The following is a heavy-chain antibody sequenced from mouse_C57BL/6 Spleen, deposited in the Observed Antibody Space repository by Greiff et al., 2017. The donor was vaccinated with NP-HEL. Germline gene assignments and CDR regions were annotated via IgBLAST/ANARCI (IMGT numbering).Heavy chain of an antibody. V-gene: IGHV5-9-1*02. D-gene: IGHD4-1*01. CDR2: LSSGGDYI. CDR1: GFTFSSYA. CDR3: TRAANWGYAMDY. J-gene: IGHJ4*01. Sequence: EVMLVESGEGLVKPGGSLKLSCAASGFTFSSYAMSWVRQTPEKRLQWVAYLSSGGDYIYYADTVKGRFTISRDNARNTLYLQMISLKSEDTAMYYCTRAANWGYAMDYWGQGTSVTVSS.